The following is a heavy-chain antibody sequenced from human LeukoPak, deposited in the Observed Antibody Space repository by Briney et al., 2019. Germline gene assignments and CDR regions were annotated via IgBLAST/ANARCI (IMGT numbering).Heavy chain of an antibody. D-gene: IGHD3-22*01. V-gene: IGHV1-18*01. J-gene: IGHJ2*01. CDR2: ISAYNGNT. Sequence: GASVKVPCKASGYTFTSYGISWVRQAPGQGLEGMGWISAYNGNTNYAQKLQGRVTMTTDTSTSTAYMELRSLRSDDTAVYYCARARAGYYYDSSGHYYWYFDLWGRGTLVTVSS. CDR1: GYTFTSYG. CDR3: ARARAGYYYDSSGHYYWYFDL.